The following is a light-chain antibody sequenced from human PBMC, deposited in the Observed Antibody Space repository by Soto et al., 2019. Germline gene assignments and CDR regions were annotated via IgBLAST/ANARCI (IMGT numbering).Light chain of an antibody. J-gene: IGLJ2*01. V-gene: IGLV1-40*01. CDR1: SSNIGAGYD. CDR3: QSYDSSLSGVV. Sequence: QSVLTQPPSVSGAPGQRVTISCTGSSSNIGAGYDVHWYQQLPGTAPKVLIYGNNNRPSGVPDRFSGSKSGTSASLAITGLQAEDEADYYCQSYDSSLSGVVFGGGTKVTVL. CDR2: GNN.